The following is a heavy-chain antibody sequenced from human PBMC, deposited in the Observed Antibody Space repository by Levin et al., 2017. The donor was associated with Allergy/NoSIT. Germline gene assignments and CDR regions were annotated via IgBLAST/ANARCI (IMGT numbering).Heavy chain of an antibody. CDR1: GFTFTTFG. CDR3: ARVHSQPRYCSGSSCYSDYHYYYGLDV. V-gene: IGHV3-21*01. Sequence: PGGSLRLSCAASGFTFTTFGMNWVRQAPGKGLEWVSSISINSNYKYYADSVKGRFTISRDNAKNSLFLQMDSLRVEDTAVYYCARVHSQPRYCSGSSCYSDYHYYYGLDVWGQGTTVTVSS. J-gene: IGHJ6*02. CDR2: ISINSNYK. D-gene: IGHD2-15*01.